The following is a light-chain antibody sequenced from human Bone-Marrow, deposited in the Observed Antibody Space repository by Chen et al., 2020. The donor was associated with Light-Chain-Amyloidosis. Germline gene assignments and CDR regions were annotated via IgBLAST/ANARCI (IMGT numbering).Light chain of an antibody. CDR2: RNN. V-gene: IGLV1-44*01. CDR1: SSNIGSLT. J-gene: IGLJ3*02. CDR3: ATWDNSLGDDWV. Sequence: QSLMTQPPSASGTPGQRVTISCSGSSSNIGSLTVNWYQQLPGTAPKLLIYRNNQRPSWVPHLFSGSKSGTSASLAISGLQSEDEADYYCATWDNSLGDDWVFGGGTKLTVL.